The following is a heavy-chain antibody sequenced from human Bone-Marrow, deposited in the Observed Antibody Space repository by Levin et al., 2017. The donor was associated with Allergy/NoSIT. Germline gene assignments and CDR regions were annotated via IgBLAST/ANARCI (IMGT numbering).Heavy chain of an antibody. J-gene: IGHJ6*04. CDR1: GDSMTSGSYY. D-gene: IGHD3-10*01. Sequence: SETLSLTCTVSGDSMTSGSYYWSWIRQPAGKGLEWIGRVYLSGSTNYNPSLSSRVTMSVDTSRNEVTLRLSSVTAADTAVYYCARGILWFGELSQQMDVWGKGTRVTVSS. V-gene: IGHV4-61*02. CDR2: VYLSGST. CDR3: ARGILWFGELSQQMDV.